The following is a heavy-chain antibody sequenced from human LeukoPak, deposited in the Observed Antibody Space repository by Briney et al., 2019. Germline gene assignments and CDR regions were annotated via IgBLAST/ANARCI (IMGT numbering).Heavy chain of an antibody. CDR2: IYSGSDT. V-gene: IGHV3-53*01. J-gene: IGHJ4*02. CDR1: GFTVSSNY. D-gene: IGHD6-19*01. CDR3: ARGPDSTGWYDY. Sequence: GGSLRLSCAASGFTVSSNYMSWVRQAPGKWLEWVSVIYSGSDTYYADSVKGRFTISRDNSKNTLYLQMHSLKAEDSAVYYCARGPDSTGWYDYWGQGTLVTVSS.